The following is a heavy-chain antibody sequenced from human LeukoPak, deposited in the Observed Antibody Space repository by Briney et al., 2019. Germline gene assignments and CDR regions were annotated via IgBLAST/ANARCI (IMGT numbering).Heavy chain of an antibody. CDR1: GFTFSSYW. J-gene: IGHJ6*03. V-gene: IGHV3-7*01. Sequence: PGGSLRLSCAASGFTFSSYWMSWVRQAPGKGLEWVANIKQDGSEKYYVDSVKGRFTISRDNAKNSLYLQMNSLRAEDTAVCYCASWPHFDWTYYYMDVWGKGTTVTVSS. CDR3: ASWPHFDWTYYYMDV. D-gene: IGHD3-9*01. CDR2: IKQDGSEK.